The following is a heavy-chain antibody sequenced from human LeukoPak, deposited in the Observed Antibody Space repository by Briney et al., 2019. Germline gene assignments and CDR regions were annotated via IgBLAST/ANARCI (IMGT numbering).Heavy chain of an antibody. D-gene: IGHD1-7*01. CDR1: GGSISSGVYY. CDR2: IYYSGST. J-gene: IGHJ3*02. V-gene: IGHV4-31*03. Sequence: SETLSLTCTVSGGSISSGVYYWSWIRQHPGKGLEWIGYIYYSGSTYYNPSLKSRVTISVDTSKNQFSLKLSSVTAADTAVYYCARDPVELGAFDIWGQGTMVAVSS. CDR3: ARDPVELGAFDI.